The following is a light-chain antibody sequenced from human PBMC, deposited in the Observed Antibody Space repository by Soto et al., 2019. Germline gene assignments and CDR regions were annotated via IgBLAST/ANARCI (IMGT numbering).Light chain of an antibody. CDR1: SSNIGAGYD. Sequence: QLVLTQPPSVSGAPGQTVTISCTGSSSNIGAGYDVHWYQQLPGTAPKLLLYGATNRPSGIPDRFSGSKSGTSASLAITWLQAEDEAHYYCQSYDSSLTGSVFGGGTKLTVL. CDR2: GAT. V-gene: IGLV1-40*01. J-gene: IGLJ2*01. CDR3: QSYDSSLTGSV.